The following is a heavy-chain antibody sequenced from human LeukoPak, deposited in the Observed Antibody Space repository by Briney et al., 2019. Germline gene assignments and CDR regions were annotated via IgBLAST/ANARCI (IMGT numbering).Heavy chain of an antibody. V-gene: IGHV1-2*02. CDR2: INPNSGGT. CDR1: GYTFTGYY. D-gene: IGHD3-10*01. Sequence: ASVKVSCKASGYTFTGYYMRWVRQPPGQGLEWMGWINPNSGGTNYAQKFQGRVTMTRDTSISTAYMELSRPRSDDTAVYYCARVGAPYYYGSGSRYYFDYWGQGTLVTVSS. J-gene: IGHJ4*02. CDR3: ARVGAPYYYGSGSRYYFDY.